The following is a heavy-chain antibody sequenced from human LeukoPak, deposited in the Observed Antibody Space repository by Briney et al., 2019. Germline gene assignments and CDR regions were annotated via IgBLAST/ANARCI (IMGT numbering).Heavy chain of an antibody. CDR3: ARAVGSGYYRHFDY. J-gene: IGHJ4*02. CDR2: IGSSSNYI. D-gene: IGHD3-3*01. CDR1: GFTFSSYS. V-gene: IGHV3-21*01. Sequence: GGSLRLSCAASGFTFSSYSMNWVRQAPGKGLEWVSFIGSSSNYIYYADSVKGRFTISRDNAKNSLYLQMNSLRAEDTAVYYCARAVGSGYYRHFDYWGQGTLVTVSS.